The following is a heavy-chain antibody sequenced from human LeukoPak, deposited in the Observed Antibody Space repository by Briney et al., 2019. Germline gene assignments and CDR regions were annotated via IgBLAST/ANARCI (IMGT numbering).Heavy chain of an antibody. CDR2: IYYSGST. CDR1: GGSISSYY. Sequence: SETLSLTCTVSGGSISSYYWSWIRQPPGKGLEWIGYIYYSGSTNYNPSLKSRVTISVDTSKNQFSLKLSSVTAADTAVYYCARLSKGSSWLFDYWGQGTLVTVSS. J-gene: IGHJ4*02. D-gene: IGHD6-13*01. V-gene: IGHV4-59*08. CDR3: ARLSKGSSWLFDY.